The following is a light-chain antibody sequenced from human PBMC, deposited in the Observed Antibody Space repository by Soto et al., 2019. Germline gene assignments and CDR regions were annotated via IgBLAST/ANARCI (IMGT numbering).Light chain of an antibody. Sequence: QSVLTQPPSASGTPGQRVTISCSGSTSNIGTNSVFWYQHLPGTAPKLLIYRSNQRASGVPDRFSGSKSGTSASLAISGLRSEDEADYYCAAWDDSLSGQVFGGGTTLTVL. V-gene: IGLV1-47*01. CDR2: RSN. CDR3: AAWDDSLSGQV. J-gene: IGLJ2*01. CDR1: TSNIGTNS.